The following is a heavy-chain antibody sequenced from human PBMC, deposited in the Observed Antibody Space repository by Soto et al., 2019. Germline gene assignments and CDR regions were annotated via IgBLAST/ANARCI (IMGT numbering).Heavy chain of an antibody. CDR2: IWYDGSNK. Sequence: GGSLRLSCAASGFTFSSYGMHWVRQAPGKGLEWVAVIWYDGSNKYYADSVKGRFTISRDNSKNTLYLQMNSLRAEDTAVYYCARVYRRYYDSSGYPPPQQFFDYWGQGTLVTVSS. CDR3: ARVYRRYYDSSGYPPPQQFFDY. D-gene: IGHD3-22*01. J-gene: IGHJ4*02. CDR1: GFTFSSYG. V-gene: IGHV3-33*01.